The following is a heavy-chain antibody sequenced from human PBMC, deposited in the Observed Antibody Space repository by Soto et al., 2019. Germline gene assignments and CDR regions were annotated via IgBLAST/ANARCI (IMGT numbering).Heavy chain of an antibody. Sequence: LRPSCAASGFTFSCAAMHWVRQASGKGLEWVGRIRSKANSYATAYAASVKGRFTISRDNSKNTLYLQMNSLRAEDTAVYYCAKDSSGWYLSLGQDFDYWGQGTLVTVSS. CDR3: AKDSSGWYLSLGQDFDY. CDR2: IRSKANSYAT. CDR1: GFTFSCAA. D-gene: IGHD6-19*01. J-gene: IGHJ4*02. V-gene: IGHV3-73*01.